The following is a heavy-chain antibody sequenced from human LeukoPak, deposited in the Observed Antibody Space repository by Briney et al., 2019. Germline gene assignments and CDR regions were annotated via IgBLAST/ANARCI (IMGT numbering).Heavy chain of an antibody. D-gene: IGHD6-6*01. V-gene: IGHV3-23*01. CDR1: GFTFSSHN. J-gene: IGHJ4*02. CDR3: ARGRGLPVRPPNEGFLDY. CDR2: ISGSGVNT. Sequence: GSLRLSCAASGFTFSSHNMSWVRQAPGKGLEWVSGISGSGVNTYYANSVKGRFTISRDKFMNTLYLQMNSLRAEDTAVYYCARGRGLPVRPPNEGFLDYWGRGTLVTVSS.